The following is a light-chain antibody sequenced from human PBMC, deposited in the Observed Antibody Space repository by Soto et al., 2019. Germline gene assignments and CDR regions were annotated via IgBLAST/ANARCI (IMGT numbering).Light chain of an antibody. Sequence: EIVLTQSPGTLSLSPGEGATLSCRASQSVSSSYLAWYQQKPGQALRLLIYGASSRATGIPDRFSGSGSGTDFTLDISRLEREDYAVYYCQQYGSSPPVTFGQGAKVEIK. CDR3: QQYGSSPPVT. CDR1: QSVSSSY. J-gene: IGKJ1*01. CDR2: GAS. V-gene: IGKV3-20*01.